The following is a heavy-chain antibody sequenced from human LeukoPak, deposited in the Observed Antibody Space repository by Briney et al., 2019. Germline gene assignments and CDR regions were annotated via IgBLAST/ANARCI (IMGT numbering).Heavy chain of an antibody. V-gene: IGHV3-23*01. CDR3: AKSSGFPGGWFDP. D-gene: IGHD3-16*01. J-gene: IGHJ5*02. Sequence: GGSLRLSCAAPGFTFSSYAMNWVRQAPGKGLEWVSAISGSGGSTYYADSVKGRFTISRDNSKNTLYLQMNSLRAEDTAVYYCAKSSGFPGGWFDPWGQGTLVTVSS. CDR1: GFTFSSYA. CDR2: ISGSGGST.